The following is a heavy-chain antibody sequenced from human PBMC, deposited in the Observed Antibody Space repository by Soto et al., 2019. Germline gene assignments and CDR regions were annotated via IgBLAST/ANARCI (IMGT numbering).Heavy chain of an antibody. J-gene: IGHJ4*02. CDR1: GFTFSQYR. CDR3: ARVGDFGVVTIDS. CDR2: ISGTSSYI. V-gene: IGHV3-21*01. Sequence: DVQLVESGGGLVNPGGSLRLSCGASGFTFSQYRMNWVRQAPGKGLEWVASISGTSSYIYYADSVQGRFTISRDNVKNLLFLQMNGLTAEDTAIYYCARVGDFGVVTIDSWGQGSLVTVSS. D-gene: IGHD3-3*01.